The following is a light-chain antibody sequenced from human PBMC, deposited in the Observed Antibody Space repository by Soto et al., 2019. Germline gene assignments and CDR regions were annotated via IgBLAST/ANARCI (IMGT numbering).Light chain of an antibody. CDR3: NSYAGSNNWV. Sequence: QSALTRPASVSGSPGQSITISCTGTSSDVGSYNYVSWFQQHPGKAPKLMIYEVSKRPSGVPDRFSGSKSGNTASLTVSGLQAEDEADYYCNSYAGSNNWVFGGGTKVTVL. V-gene: IGLV2-8*01. CDR2: EVS. J-gene: IGLJ3*02. CDR1: SSDVGSYNY.